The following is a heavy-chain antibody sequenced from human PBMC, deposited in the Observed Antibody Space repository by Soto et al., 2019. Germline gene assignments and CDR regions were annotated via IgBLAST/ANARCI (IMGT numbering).Heavy chain of an antibody. CDR2: IIPIFGTA. CDR3: ARASYQLLTYYYGMDV. V-gene: IGHV1-69*13. CDR1: GGTFSSYA. J-gene: IGHJ6*02. D-gene: IGHD2-2*01. Sequence: SVKVSCKASGGTFSSYAISWVRQAPGQGLEWMGGIIPIFGTANYAQKFQGRVTITADESTSTAYVELSSLRSEDTAVYYCARASYQLLTYYYGMDVWGQGTTVTVSS.